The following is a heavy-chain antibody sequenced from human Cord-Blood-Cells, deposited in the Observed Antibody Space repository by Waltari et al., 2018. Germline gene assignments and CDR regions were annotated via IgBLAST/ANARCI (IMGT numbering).Heavy chain of an antibody. CDR2: IYYSGST. CDR1: GGSISSYY. Sequence: QVQLQESGPGLVKPSETLSLTCTVSGGSISSYYWSWIRQPPGKGLEWIGYIYYSGSTNYNPSLKSRVTISVDTSKNQFSLKLGSVTAADTAVYYCAREVTGDYFDYWGQGTLVTVSS. D-gene: IGHD7-27*01. V-gene: IGHV4-59*01. CDR3: AREVTGDYFDY. J-gene: IGHJ4*02.